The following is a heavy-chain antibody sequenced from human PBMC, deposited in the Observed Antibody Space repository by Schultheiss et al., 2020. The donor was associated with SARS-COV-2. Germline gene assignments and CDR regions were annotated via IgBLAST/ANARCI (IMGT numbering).Heavy chain of an antibody. CDR2: IRSKAYGGTT. V-gene: IGHV3-49*03. CDR3: TRDKNTQQWLVRWFDP. J-gene: IGHJ5*02. CDR1: GFTFGDYA. Sequence: GGSLRLSCTASGFTFGDYAMSWFRQAPGKGLEWVGFIRSKAYGGTTEYAASVKGRFTISRDDSKSIAYLQMNSLKTEDTAVYYCTRDKNTQQWLVRWFDPWGQGTLVTVSS. D-gene: IGHD6-19*01.